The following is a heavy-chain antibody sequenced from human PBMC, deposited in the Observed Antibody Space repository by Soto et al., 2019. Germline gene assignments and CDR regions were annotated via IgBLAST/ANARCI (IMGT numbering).Heavy chain of an antibody. CDR3: ARDRYYDSSGSLPFDP. Sequence: PGGSLRLSCAASGFTYSTYTMHWVRQAPGKGLELVAVISYYGNNKFYSDSVKGRFTFSRDNANNSLYLQMNSLRAEDTAVYYCARDRYYDSSGSLPFDPWGQGTLVTVSS. CDR2: ISYYGNNK. V-gene: IGHV3-30-3*01. CDR1: GFTYSTYT. D-gene: IGHD3-22*01. J-gene: IGHJ5*02.